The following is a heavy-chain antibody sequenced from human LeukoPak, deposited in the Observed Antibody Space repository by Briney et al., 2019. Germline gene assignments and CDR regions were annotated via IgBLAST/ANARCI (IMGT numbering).Heavy chain of an antibody. V-gene: IGHV4-59*01. CDR2: IYYTGST. D-gene: IGHD2-2*01. J-gene: IGHJ4*02. CDR3: AKVNWCSASCADA. CDR1: GGSISTYY. Sequence: SETLSLTCTVSGGSISTYYWSWMRQPPGKGLEWIGNIYYTGSTIYNPSLESRVTMSVDTSENQLFLNLTSVTAADTAVYYCAKVNWCSASCADAWGQGTLVTVSS.